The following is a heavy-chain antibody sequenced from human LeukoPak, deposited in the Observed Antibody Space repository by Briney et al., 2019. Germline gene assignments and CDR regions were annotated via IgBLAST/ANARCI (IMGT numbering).Heavy chain of an antibody. D-gene: IGHD3-10*01. J-gene: IGHJ4*02. V-gene: IGHV3-74*01. Sequence: GGSLRLSCAASGFTFSSYWMHWVRQAPGKGLVWVSGINGDGSSPSYADSAKGRFTISRDNAKNTLYLQMNSLTAEDTAVYYCARDRASHFDYWGQGTLVTVSS. CDR3: ARDRASHFDY. CDR1: GFTFSSYW. CDR2: INGDGSSP.